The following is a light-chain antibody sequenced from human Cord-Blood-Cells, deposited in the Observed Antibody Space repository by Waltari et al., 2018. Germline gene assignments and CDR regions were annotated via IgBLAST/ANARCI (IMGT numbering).Light chain of an antibody. Sequence: QSALTQPASVSGSPGQSITISCTGTSSDVGSYNLVSWYQPHPGKAPKLMIYEGSKRPSGVSNRFSGSKSGNMASLTISGLQAEDEADYYCCSYAGSVVFGGGTKLTVL. CDR2: EGS. V-gene: IGLV2-23*01. CDR3: CSYAGSVV. CDR1: SSDVGSYNL. J-gene: IGLJ2*01.